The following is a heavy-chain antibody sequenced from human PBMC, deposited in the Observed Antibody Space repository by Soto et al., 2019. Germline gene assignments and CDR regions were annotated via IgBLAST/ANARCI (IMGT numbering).Heavy chain of an antibody. CDR2: IHGTSGYI. J-gene: IGHJ4*02. CDR3: ARDTNFFASGSGVDN. D-gene: IGHD3-10*01. CDR1: GFTFSSYS. V-gene: IGHV3-21*06. Sequence: EVQLVESGGGLVKPGGSLRLSCAASGFTFSSYSMNWVRQAPGKGLEWVSSIHGTSGYIHYADSVQGRFTISRDNAKNSLYVQMNSLRAEETAIYYCARDTNFFASGSGVDNWGQGTLVTVSS.